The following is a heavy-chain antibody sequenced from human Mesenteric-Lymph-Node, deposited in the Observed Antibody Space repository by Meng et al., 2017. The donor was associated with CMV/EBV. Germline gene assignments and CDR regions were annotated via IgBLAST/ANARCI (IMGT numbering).Heavy chain of an antibody. D-gene: IGHD5-18*01. Sequence: GESLKISCAASGFTFSSYAMHWVRQAPGKGLEWVAVISYDGSNKYYADSVKGRFTISRDNAKNSLYLQMNSLRAEDTAVYYCAKDRGIQLGPLDYWGQGTLVTVSS. CDR3: AKDRGIQLGPLDY. CDR2: ISYDGSNK. J-gene: IGHJ4*02. CDR1: GFTFSSYA. V-gene: IGHV3-30*04.